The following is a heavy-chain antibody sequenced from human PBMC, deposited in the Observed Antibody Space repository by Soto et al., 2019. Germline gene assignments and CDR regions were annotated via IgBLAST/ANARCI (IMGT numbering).Heavy chain of an antibody. D-gene: IGHD3-22*01. CDR3: ARRWLRASYYYYGMDV. CDR2: IIPIFGTA. Sequence: QVQLVQSGAEVKKPGSSVKVSCKASGGTFSSYAISWVRQAPGQGLEWMGGIIPIFGTANYAQKCQGRVTITADESTSTAYMELSSLRSEDTAVYYCARRWLRASYYYYGMDVWGQGSTVTVSS. V-gene: IGHV1-69*01. CDR1: GGTFSSYA. J-gene: IGHJ6*02.